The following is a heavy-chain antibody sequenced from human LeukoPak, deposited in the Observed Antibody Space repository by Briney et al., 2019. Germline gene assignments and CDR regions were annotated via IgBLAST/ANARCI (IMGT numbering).Heavy chain of an antibody. D-gene: IGHD3-22*01. CDR1: GGTFSSYA. CDR2: IIPILGIA. CDR3: ARLRADYDSSGPPWDY. J-gene: IGHJ4*02. Sequence: EASVKVSCKASGGTFSSYAISWVRQAPGQGLEWMGRIIPILGIANYAQKFQGRVTITADKSTSTAYMELSSLRSEDTAVYYCARLRADYDSSGPPWDYWGQGTLVTVSS. V-gene: IGHV1-69*04.